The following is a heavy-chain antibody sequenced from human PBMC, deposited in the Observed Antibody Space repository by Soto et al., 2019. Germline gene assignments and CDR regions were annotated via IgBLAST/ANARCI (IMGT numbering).Heavy chain of an antibody. CDR2: ISAYNGNT. CDR1: GYTFTSYG. V-gene: IGHV1-18*01. D-gene: IGHD6-6*01. Sequence: ASVKVSCKASGYTFTSYGISWVRQAPGQGLEWMGWISAYNGNTNYAQKLQGRVTMTTDTSTSTAYMELRSLRSGDTAVYYCARDCSSIAARQTSDYYYGMDVWGQGTTVTVSS. CDR3: ARDCSSIAARQTSDYYYGMDV. J-gene: IGHJ6*02.